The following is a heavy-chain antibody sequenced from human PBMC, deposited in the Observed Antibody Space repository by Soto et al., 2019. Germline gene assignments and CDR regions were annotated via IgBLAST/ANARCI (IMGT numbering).Heavy chain of an antibody. CDR2: INAGNGNT. J-gene: IGHJ3*02. V-gene: IGHV1-3*01. Sequence: ASVKVSCKASGYTFTSYAMHWVRQAPGQRLEWMGWINAGNGNTKYSQKFQGRVTITRDTSASTAYMELSSLRSEDTAVYYCARDAYVVVAFDIWGQGTMVTVSS. D-gene: IGHD2-15*01. CDR1: GYTFTSYA. CDR3: ARDAYVVVAFDI.